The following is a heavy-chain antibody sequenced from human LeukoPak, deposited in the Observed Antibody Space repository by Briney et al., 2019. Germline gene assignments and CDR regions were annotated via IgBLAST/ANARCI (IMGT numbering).Heavy chain of an antibody. CDR3: ARNNGMDV. Sequence: GGSLRLSCAASGFALSSHWMTWVRQVPGRGPEWVANVNRDGSETYYLDSVKGRFTISKDNAKNSLYLQMNSLRAEDSALYHCARNNGMDVWGQGTTVIVSS. CDR1: GFALSSHW. V-gene: IGHV3-7*03. CDR2: VNRDGSET. J-gene: IGHJ6*02.